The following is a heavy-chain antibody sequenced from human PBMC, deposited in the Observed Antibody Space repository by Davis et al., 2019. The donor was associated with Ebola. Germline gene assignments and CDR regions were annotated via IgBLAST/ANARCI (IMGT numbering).Heavy chain of an antibody. CDR2: IKQDGSEK. CDR3: ARAVAGSY. D-gene: IGHD6-19*01. CDR1: GFTFSSYA. J-gene: IGHJ4*02. Sequence: GESLKISCAASGFTFSSYAMSWVRQAPGKGLEWVANIKQDGSEKYYVDSVKGRFTISRDNAKNSLYLQMNSLRAEDTAVYYCARAVAGSYWGQGTLVTVSS. V-gene: IGHV3-7*01.